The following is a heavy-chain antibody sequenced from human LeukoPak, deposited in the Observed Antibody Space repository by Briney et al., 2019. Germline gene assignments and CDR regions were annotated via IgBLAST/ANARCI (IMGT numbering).Heavy chain of an antibody. V-gene: IGHV4-31*03. CDR2: IYYSGST. D-gene: IGHD3-22*01. CDR1: GGSISGGGYY. CDR3: ARGRGYDSSGYGYGMDV. Sequence: SQTLSLTCTVSGGSISGGGYYWSWIRQHPGKGLEWIGYIYYSGSTYYNPSLKSRVTISVDTSKNQFSLKPSSVTAADTAVYYCARGRGYDSSGYGYGMDVWGQGTTVTVSS. J-gene: IGHJ6*02.